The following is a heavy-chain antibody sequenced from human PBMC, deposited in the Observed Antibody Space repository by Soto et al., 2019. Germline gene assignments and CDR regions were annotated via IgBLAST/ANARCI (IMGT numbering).Heavy chain of an antibody. D-gene: IGHD1-1*01. J-gene: IGHJ5*02. CDR3: AGRCSLASVQLFFREISNYNWFDP. CDR2: IHQTGST. CDR1: NGSISSPIYY. V-gene: IGHV4-39*01. Sequence: PSETLSLTCTVSNGSISSPIYYWGWIRQPPGKGLEWIGSIHQTGSTYYNPSLQGRVTISVDTSKNQFSLKLSSVTAADTAMYFFAGRCSLASVQLFFREISNYNWFDPWGQGTLVTVSS.